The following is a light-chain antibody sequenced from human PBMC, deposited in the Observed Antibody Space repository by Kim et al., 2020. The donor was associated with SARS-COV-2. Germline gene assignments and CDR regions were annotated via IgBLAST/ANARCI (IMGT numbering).Light chain of an antibody. CDR2: GNN. V-gene: IGLV10-54*01. CDR1: SNNVGNEE. CDR3: SAWDSSLRVWV. Sequence: QASSRTVRGNSNNVGNEEAAWLQQHQGHPPKRLSHGNNSRPSGISERIFASRSGNTASLTISGLQPEDEADYYCSAWDSSLRVWVFGGGTKLTVL. J-gene: IGLJ3*02.